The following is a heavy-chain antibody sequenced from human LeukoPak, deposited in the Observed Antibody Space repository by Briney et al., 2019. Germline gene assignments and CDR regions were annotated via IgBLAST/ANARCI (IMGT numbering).Heavy chain of an antibody. Sequence: SQTLSLTXSVTGGSISSGDYYWTCIRQPPGKGLEWIAYIYYSGSAEYNLPLQSRATISVDTSKNQFFLKLRSVTAADTAVYYCARRQYYYGSGSMDVWGKGTMVTISS. CDR2: IYYSGSA. J-gene: IGHJ6*03. V-gene: IGHV4-30-4*08. D-gene: IGHD3-10*01. CDR3: ARRQYYYGSGSMDV. CDR1: GGSISSGDYY.